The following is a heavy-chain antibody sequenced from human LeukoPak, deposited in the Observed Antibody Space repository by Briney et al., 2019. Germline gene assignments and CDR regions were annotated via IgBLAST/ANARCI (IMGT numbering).Heavy chain of an antibody. J-gene: IGHJ4*02. CDR3: ASRIMTFGVFHY. Sequence: SQTLSLTCTVSAGSISSGSYYWSWIRQPAGKGLEWIGRIYTSGSTNYNPSLKSRVTISVDTSKNQFSLKLSSVTAADTAVYYCASRIMTFGVFHYWGQGTLVTVSS. CDR1: AGSISSGSYY. D-gene: IGHD3/OR15-3a*01. CDR2: IYTSGST. V-gene: IGHV4-61*02.